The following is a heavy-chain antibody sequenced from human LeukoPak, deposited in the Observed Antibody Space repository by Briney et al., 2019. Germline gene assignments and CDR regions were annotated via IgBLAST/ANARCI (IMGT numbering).Heavy chain of an antibody. CDR1: GYSISSGYY. J-gene: IGHJ3*02. CDR2: IYHSGST. V-gene: IGHV4-38-2*02. D-gene: IGHD2-8*01. Sequence: SETLSLTCTVSGYSISSGYYWGWIRPPPGKGLEWIGSIYHSGSTYYNPSLKSRVTISVDTSKNQFSLKLSSVTAADTAVYYCARVPSVVYVGAFDIWGQGTMVTVSS. CDR3: ARVPSVVYVGAFDI.